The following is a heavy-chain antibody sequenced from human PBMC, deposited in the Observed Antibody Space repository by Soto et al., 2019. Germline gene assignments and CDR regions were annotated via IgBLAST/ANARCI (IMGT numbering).Heavy chain of an antibody. Sequence: ASVKVSCKASGYTFTVYYMHWVRQAPGQGLEWMGWINPNSGGTNYAQKFQGWVTMTRDTSISTAYMELSRLRSDDTAVYYCARLSGYCSGGRCYAALNFVYWGQGTLVTVSS. V-gene: IGHV1-2*04. CDR3: ARLSGYCSGGRCYAALNFVY. J-gene: IGHJ4*02. CDR1: GYTFTVYY. D-gene: IGHD2-15*01. CDR2: INPNSGGT.